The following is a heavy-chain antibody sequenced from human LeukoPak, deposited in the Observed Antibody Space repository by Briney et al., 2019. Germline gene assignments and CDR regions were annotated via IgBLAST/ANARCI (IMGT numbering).Heavy chain of an antibody. V-gene: IGHV5-51*01. J-gene: IGHJ4*02. Sequence: GESLKISCKGSGYSFTSYWIGWVRQMPGKGLEWMGIIYPGDSDTRYSPSFQGQVTLSADKSISTAYLQWSSLKASDTAMYYCARTYYDFWSGYNLFDYWGQGTLVTVSS. CDR3: ARTYYDFWSGYNLFDY. CDR2: IYPGDSDT. CDR1: GYSFTSYW. D-gene: IGHD3-3*01.